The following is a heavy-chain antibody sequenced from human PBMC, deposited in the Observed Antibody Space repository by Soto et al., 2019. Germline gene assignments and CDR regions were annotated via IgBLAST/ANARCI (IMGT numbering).Heavy chain of an antibody. D-gene: IGHD2-15*01. V-gene: IGHV4-59*01. CDR3: SRAYFSGGSCYSAVPDLFDY. CDR2: IYYSVST. J-gene: IGHJ4*02. CDR1: GGSISSYY. Sequence: LSLACTVSGGSISSYYWSWMRQPPGKGLEWIGYIYYSVSTNYNPSLKSRVTISVDTSKNQFSLKLSSVTAADTAVYYCSRAYFSGGSCYSAVPDLFDYWGQGTLVTVSS.